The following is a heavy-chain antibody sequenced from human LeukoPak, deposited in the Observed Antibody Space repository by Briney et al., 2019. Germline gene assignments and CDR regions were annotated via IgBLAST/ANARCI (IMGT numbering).Heavy chain of an antibody. D-gene: IGHD1-14*01. V-gene: IGHV1-18*01. Sequence: GASVKVSCKASGYTFTSYGISWVRQAPGQGLEWMGWISAYNGNTNYAQKLQGRVTMTRDTSTSTAYMELRSLRSEDTAVYYCARGAPVNWFDPWGQGTLVTVSS. J-gene: IGHJ5*02. CDR1: GYTFTSYG. CDR2: ISAYNGNT. CDR3: ARGAPVNWFDP.